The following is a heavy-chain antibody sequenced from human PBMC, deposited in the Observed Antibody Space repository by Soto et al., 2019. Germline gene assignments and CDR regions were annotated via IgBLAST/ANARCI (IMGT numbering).Heavy chain of an antibody. D-gene: IGHD6-13*01. CDR1: GGSVSSGSYY. Sequence: SETLSLTCTVSGGSVSSGSYYWSWIRQPPGKGLEWIGYIYYSGSTNYNPSLKSRVTISVDTSKNQFSLKLSSVTAADTAVYYCARGGIAASPFDYWGQGTPVSVSS. CDR3: ARGGIAASPFDY. V-gene: IGHV4-61*01. J-gene: IGHJ4*02. CDR2: IYYSGST.